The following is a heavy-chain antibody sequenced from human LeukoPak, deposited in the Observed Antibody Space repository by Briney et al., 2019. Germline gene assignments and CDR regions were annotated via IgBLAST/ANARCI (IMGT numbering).Heavy chain of an antibody. CDR1: GGSISSYY. Sequence: SETLSLTCTVSGGSISSYYWSWIRQPPGKGLEWIGYIYYSGSTNYNPSLKSRVTISVDTSKNQFSLKLSSVTAADTAVYYCAKQEGDIVVVVAATLWAFDIWGQGTMVTVSS. CDR3: AKQEGDIVVVVAATLWAFDI. D-gene: IGHD2-15*01. V-gene: IGHV4-59*08. J-gene: IGHJ3*02. CDR2: IYYSGST.